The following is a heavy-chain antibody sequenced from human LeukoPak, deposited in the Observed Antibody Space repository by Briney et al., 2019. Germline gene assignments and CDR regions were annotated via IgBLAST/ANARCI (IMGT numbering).Heavy chain of an antibody. D-gene: IGHD1-14*01. J-gene: IGHJ4*02. Sequence: PGGSLRLSCAASGFTFSSYSMNWVRQAPGKGLEWVSYISSSSSTIYYADSVRGRFTISRDNAKNSLYLQMNSLRAEDTAVYYCAREPGTDYRKYYFDYWGQGTLVTVSP. CDR2: ISSSSSTI. V-gene: IGHV3-48*01. CDR1: GFTFSSYS. CDR3: AREPGTDYRKYYFDY.